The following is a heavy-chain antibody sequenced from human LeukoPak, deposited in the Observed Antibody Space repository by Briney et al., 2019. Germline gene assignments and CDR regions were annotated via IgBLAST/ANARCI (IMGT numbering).Heavy chain of an antibody. Sequence: GGSLRLSCAASGFTFSNYAMSWVRQAPGKGLEWVSAITGSGSGIYYADSMRSRFTISRDNSKNTLYLQINSLRAEDTAVYYCAKWGDYDVLTGYYVSDYWGQGTLVTVSS. V-gene: IGHV3-23*01. CDR2: ITGSGSGI. D-gene: IGHD3-9*01. CDR1: GFTFSNYA. J-gene: IGHJ4*02. CDR3: AKWGDYDVLTGYYVSDY.